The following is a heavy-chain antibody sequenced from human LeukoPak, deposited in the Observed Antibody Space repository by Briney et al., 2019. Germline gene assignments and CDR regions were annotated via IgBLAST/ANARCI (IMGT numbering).Heavy chain of an antibody. CDR1: GFTFSSYW. CDR3: ARVVSGIQLWLGY. CDR2: INGDGGST. Sequence: GGSLRLSCAASGFTFSSYWMHWVRQAPGKGLVWVSRINGDGGSTTYADSVKGRFTISRDNAKNSLYLQMNSLRAEDTAVYYCARVVSGIQLWLGYWGQGTLVTVSS. D-gene: IGHD5-18*01. V-gene: IGHV3-74*01. J-gene: IGHJ4*02.